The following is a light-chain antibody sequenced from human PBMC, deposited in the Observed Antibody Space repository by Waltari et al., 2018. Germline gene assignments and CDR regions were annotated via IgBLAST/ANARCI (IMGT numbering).Light chain of an antibody. CDR2: DVS. V-gene: IGLV2-14*03. CDR1: NNDIVGYNN. J-gene: IGLJ3*02. CDR3: SSYTGSSTWV. Sequence: QSDLSQPASVSGSPGQSITISSTGTNNDIVGYNNVSWYHHHPGSAPTQIISDVSERPSGVSHRFSGSKSGTTAYLSISDLQPDDEAEYFCSSYTGSSTWVFGGGTQVSVL.